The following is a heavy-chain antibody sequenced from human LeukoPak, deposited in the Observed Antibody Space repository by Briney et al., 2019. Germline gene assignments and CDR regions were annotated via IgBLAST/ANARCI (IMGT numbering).Heavy chain of an antibody. CDR1: GFTFSSYW. J-gene: IGHJ3*02. V-gene: IGHV3-7*05. CDR2: IKQDGSEK. D-gene: IGHD7-27*01. Sequence: PGGSLRLSCAASGFTFSSYWMSWVRQAPGKGLEWVANIKQDGSEKYYVDSVKGRFTISRDNAKNSLCLQMSSLRAEDTAVYYCARDGMGIIKAFDIWGRGTMVTVSS. CDR3: ARDGMGIIKAFDI.